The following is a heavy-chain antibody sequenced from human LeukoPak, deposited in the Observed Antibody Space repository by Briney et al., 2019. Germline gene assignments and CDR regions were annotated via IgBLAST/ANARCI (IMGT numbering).Heavy chain of an antibody. CDR1: GYTFNNFG. Sequence: ASVKVSCKTSGYTFNNFGITWVRQAPGQGPEWIGWISIGDGRTHYGRKFQDRVSMTREMSSNTAFLELSSLRSDDTAVYFCSRSYYSSNWYYFDHWGQGTLVIVSS. V-gene: IGHV1-18*01. CDR3: SRSYYSSNWYYFDH. D-gene: IGHD2-15*01. CDR2: ISIGDGRT. J-gene: IGHJ4*02.